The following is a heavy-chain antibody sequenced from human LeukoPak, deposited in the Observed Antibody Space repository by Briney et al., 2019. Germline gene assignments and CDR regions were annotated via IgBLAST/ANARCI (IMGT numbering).Heavy chain of an antibody. CDR1: GGSFSGYY. CDR2: INHSGST. Sequence: SETLSLTCAVYGGSFSGYYWSWIRQPPGKGLEWIWEINHSGSTNYNPSLKSRVTISVDTSKNQFPLKLSSVTAADPAVCYCARAPYYYGSGSYYPWGQGTLVTVSS. V-gene: IGHV4-34*01. CDR3: ARAPYYYGSGSYYP. D-gene: IGHD3-10*01. J-gene: IGHJ5*02.